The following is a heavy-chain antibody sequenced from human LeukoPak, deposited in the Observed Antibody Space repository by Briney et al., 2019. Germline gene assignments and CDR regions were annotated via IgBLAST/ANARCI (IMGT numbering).Heavy chain of an antibody. Sequence: SQTLSLTCALYGGSFSGYFLSWIRQPPGRGLEWIGGVNPSGNTNYTPSLKSRVTISVDTSKNQFSLKVSSVTAADTAMYYCARANEEYSSALGAKHGVDVWGQGTTVTVSS. CDR1: GGSFSGYF. CDR3: ARANEEYSSALGAKHGVDV. CDR2: VNPSGNT. V-gene: IGHV4-34*01. D-gene: IGHD6-19*01. J-gene: IGHJ6*02.